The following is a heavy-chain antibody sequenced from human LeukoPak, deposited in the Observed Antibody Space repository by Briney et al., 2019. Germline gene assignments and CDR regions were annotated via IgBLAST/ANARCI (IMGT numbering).Heavy chain of an antibody. CDR1: GYSFTGYY. D-gene: IGHD3-10*01. Sequence: ASVKVSCKASGYSFTGYYVHWVRQAPGQGLEWMGWINPDSGGTNFAQNFQGRVTMTRDTSSSTAYMEVRRLTSDGTAVYYCARDAISRGIIDYWGQGTLVTVSS. J-gene: IGHJ4*02. V-gene: IGHV1-2*02. CDR2: INPDSGGT. CDR3: ARDAISRGIIDY.